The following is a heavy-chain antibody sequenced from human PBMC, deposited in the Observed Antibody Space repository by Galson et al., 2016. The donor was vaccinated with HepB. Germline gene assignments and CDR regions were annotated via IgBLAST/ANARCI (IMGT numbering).Heavy chain of an antibody. CDR3: ARRDYYFLTGYSNTPFDY. CDR1: GSNFNRYC. CDR2: IYPGDSET. V-gene: IGHV5-51*01. Sequence: QSGAEVTKPGESLKISCKHSGSNFNRYCIGWVRQMPGKGLEWMGIIYPGDSETRYSPSFQGQVTISADKSTSTAYLHWRSLKASDTAMYYCARRDYYFLTGYSNTPFDYWGQGTLVIVSS. D-gene: IGHD3-9*01. J-gene: IGHJ4*02.